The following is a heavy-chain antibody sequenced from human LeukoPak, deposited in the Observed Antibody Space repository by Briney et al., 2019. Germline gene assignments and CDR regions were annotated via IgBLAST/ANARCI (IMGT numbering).Heavy chain of an antibody. CDR2: ISGSGGST. J-gene: IGHJ5*02. Sequence: GGSLRLSCAASGFTYSSYAMSWVRQAPGKGLEWVSAISGSGGSTYYADSVKGRFTISRDNSKNTLYLQMNSLRAEDTAVYYCAKDQVQWLVGWFDPWGQGTLVTVSS. CDR3: AKDQVQWLVGWFDP. V-gene: IGHV3-23*01. CDR1: GFTYSSYA. D-gene: IGHD6-19*01.